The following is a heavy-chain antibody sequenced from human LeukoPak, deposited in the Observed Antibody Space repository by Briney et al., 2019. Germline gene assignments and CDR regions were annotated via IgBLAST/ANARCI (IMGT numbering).Heavy chain of an antibody. V-gene: IGHV3-7*03. CDR3: AKVSVERPYSSGWFTH. Sequence: GGSLRLSCAASGFTFSSYWMSWVRLAPGKGLEWVANIKQDGSAKFYVESVKGRFTISRDNAKKSLYLQMNSLRVEDTAVYYCAKVSVERPYSSGWFTHWGQGTLVTVSS. CDR1: GFTFSSYW. CDR2: IKQDGSAK. D-gene: IGHD6-19*01. J-gene: IGHJ4*02.